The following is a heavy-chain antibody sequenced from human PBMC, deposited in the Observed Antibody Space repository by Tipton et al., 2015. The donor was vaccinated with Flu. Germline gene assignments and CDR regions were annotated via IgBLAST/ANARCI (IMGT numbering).Heavy chain of an antibody. J-gene: IGHJ6*02. D-gene: IGHD3-3*01. CDR2: INPTSGAT. V-gene: IGHV1-2*02. Sequence: QLVQSGAEVKKPGASVKVSCKASGYTFTGYFIHWVRQAPGQGLEWMGWINPTSGATNYAQKFQGRVTMTRDTSISTAYMELTRLKYDDTAVYYWARDQEGRFFEWPIYDMDVWGQGTTVTVSS. CDR3: ARDQEGRFFEWPIYDMDV. CDR1: GYTFTGYF.